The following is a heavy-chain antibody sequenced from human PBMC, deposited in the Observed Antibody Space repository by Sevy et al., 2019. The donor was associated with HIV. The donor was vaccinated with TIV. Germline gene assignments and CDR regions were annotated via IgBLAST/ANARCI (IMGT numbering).Heavy chain of an antibody. Sequence: GGSLRLSCAASRFTFSTYAMTWVRQGPGKGLEWVSSISASGGSTFYADSVKGRFTISRDNSKNTLYLQMNSLRADDTAVYYCAKRNTNWGQGTLVTVSS. J-gene: IGHJ4*02. CDR2: ISASGGST. CDR1: RFTFSTYA. CDR3: AKRNTN. V-gene: IGHV3-23*01.